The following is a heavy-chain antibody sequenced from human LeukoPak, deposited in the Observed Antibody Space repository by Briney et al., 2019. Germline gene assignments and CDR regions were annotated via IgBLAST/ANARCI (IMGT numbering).Heavy chain of an antibody. Sequence: SETLSLTCAVYGGSLSDYYWSWIRQPPGKGLEWIGEINHSGSTNYNPSLKSRVTISLDTSKNQFSLKLSSVTAADTAVYYCASQVRLERRYYYYYMDVWDKGTTVTVSS. CDR2: INHSGST. CDR3: ASQVRLERRYYYYYMDV. J-gene: IGHJ6*03. CDR1: GGSLSDYY. D-gene: IGHD1-1*01. V-gene: IGHV4-34*01.